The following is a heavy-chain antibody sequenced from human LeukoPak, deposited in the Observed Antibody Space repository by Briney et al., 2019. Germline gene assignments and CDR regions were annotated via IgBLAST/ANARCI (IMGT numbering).Heavy chain of an antibody. Sequence: ASVKVSCKASRYTFTGYYLHWVRQAPGQGLEWMGWIDPDSGGTNYAQKFQGRVTMTRDTSINTVYMELSRLRFDDTAVYYCTRDKPFDYWGQGTLVTVSS. J-gene: IGHJ4*02. CDR2: IDPDSGGT. CDR3: TRDKPFDY. V-gene: IGHV1-2*02. CDR1: RYTFTGYY.